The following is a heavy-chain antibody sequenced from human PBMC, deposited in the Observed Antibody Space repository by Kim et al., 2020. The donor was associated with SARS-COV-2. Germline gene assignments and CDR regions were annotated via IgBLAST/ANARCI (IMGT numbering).Heavy chain of an antibody. CDR3: AKDPGGYYGMDV. CDR1: GFTFSSYG. CDR2: IWYDGSNK. D-gene: IGHD3-16*01. V-gene: IGHV3-33*06. J-gene: IGHJ6*02. Sequence: GGSLRLSCAASGFTFSSYGMHWVRQAPGKGLEWVAVIWYDGSNKYYADSVKGRFTISRDNSKNTLYLQMNSLRAEDTAVYYCAKDPGGYYGMDVWGQGTTVTVSS.